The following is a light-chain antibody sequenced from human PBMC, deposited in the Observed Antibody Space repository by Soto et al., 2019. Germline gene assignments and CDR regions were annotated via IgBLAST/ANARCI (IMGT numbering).Light chain of an antibody. CDR2: GAS. CDR3: HHYYNHPPYT. CDR1: QSVSSY. Sequence: EIVFTQSPATLSLSPGERATLSCRASQSVSSYLAWYQQKPGQAPRLLIYGASIRATGIPARFSGSGSGTEFTLTIITLQSDEFAPYYFHHYYNHPPYTFGQGTKVDIK. J-gene: IGKJ1*01. V-gene: IGKV3-15*01.